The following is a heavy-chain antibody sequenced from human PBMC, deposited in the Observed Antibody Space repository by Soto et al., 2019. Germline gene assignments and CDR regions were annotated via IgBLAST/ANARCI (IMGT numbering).Heavy chain of an antibody. CDR1: GITFSTYF. J-gene: IGHJ4*02. CDR2: ISGDGVT. CDR3: ATLYDYIWGSYRRPPYQFDY. Sequence: LRLSCAVSGITFSTYFMTWVRQAPGKGLEWVSGISGDGVTFYSDSVKGRFTISRDNSKNTLSLQMNSLGAEDTAVYYCATLYDYIWGSYRRPPYQFDYWGQGTLVTVSS. V-gene: IGHV3-23*01. D-gene: IGHD3-16*02.